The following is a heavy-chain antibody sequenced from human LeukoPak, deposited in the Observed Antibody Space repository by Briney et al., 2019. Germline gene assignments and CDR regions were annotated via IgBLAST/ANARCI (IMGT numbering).Heavy chain of an antibody. CDR1: GYSFTSYW. J-gene: IGHJ4*02. CDR2: IYPGDSDT. CDR3: ARPEGYDYVWGSPYYFDY. V-gene: IGHV5-51*01. D-gene: IGHD3-16*01. Sequence: GESLKISCKGSGYSFTSYWIGWVRPMPGKGLEWMGIIYPGDSDTRYSPSFQGQVTISADKSISTAYLQWSSLKASDTAMYYCARPEGYDYVWGSPYYFDYWGQGTLVTVSS.